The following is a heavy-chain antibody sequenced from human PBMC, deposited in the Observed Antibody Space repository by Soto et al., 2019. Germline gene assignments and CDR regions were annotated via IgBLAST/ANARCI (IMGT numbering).Heavy chain of an antibody. D-gene: IGHD3-3*01. Sequence: GGSLRVTCAASRFTFSSYAMSWVRQAPGKGLEWVSAISGSGGSTYYADSVKGRFTISRDNSKNTLYLQMNSLRAEDTAVYYCAKELQTIFGVVITGNFDYWGQGTLVTVSS. CDR1: RFTFSSYA. V-gene: IGHV3-23*01. CDR3: AKELQTIFGVVITGNFDY. J-gene: IGHJ4*02. CDR2: ISGSGGST.